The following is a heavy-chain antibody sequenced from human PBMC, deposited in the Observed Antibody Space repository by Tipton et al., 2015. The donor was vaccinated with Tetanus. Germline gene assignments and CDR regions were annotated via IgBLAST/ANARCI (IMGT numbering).Heavy chain of an antibody. Sequence: SLRLSCRASGFDFMGYGMHWVRRAPGKGLEWVAAIWFDGSRTEYADSVKGRFTISRDNSNGMVYLEMGSLRDEDTAVFYCARDTEYQSHHYNYFDYWGQGVRVTVSS. D-gene: IGHD5-24*01. CDR3: ARDTEYQSHHYNYFDY. CDR1: GFDFMGYG. CDR2: IWFDGSRT. J-gene: IGHJ4*02. V-gene: IGHV3-33*01.